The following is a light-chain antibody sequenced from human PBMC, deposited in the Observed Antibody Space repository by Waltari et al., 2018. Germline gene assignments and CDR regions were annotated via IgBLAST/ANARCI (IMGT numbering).Light chain of an antibody. CDR1: SSDVGAFDY. CDR2: DVN. Sequence: QSALTQPRSVSGSPGQSVTISCTGTSSDVGAFDYVSWYQHYPGKAPKLMIEDVNKRPSGVPDRFSGSKSGNTASLTISGRQAEDEAVYYCCSYAGTYILIFGGGTKLTVL. V-gene: IGLV2-11*01. CDR3: CSYAGTYILI. J-gene: IGLJ2*01.